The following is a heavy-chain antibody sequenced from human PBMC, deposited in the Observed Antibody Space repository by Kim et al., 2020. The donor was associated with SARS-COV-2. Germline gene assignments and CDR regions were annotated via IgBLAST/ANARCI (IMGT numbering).Heavy chain of an antibody. J-gene: IGHJ4*02. Sequence: GGSLRLFCAASGFTFSSYWMSWVRQAPGKGLEWVANIKQDGSEKYYVDSVKGRFTISRDNAKNSLYLQMNSLGAEDTAVYYCARDPVWELLYYFDNWGQGTQVTVSS. CDR2: IKQDGSEK. CDR3: ARDPVWELLYYFDN. D-gene: IGHD1-26*01. V-gene: IGHV3-7*03. CDR1: GFTFSSYW.